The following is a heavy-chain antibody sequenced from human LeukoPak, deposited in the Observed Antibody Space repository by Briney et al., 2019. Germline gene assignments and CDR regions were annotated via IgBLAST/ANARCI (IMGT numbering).Heavy chain of an antibody. Sequence: SETLSLTCTVSGGSISSYYWSWIRQPPRKGLEWIGYIYYSGSTNYNPSLKSRVTISVDTSKNQFSLKLSSVTAADTAVYYCARGGDYYDSSGSNWFDPWGQGTLVTVSS. D-gene: IGHD3-22*01. CDR1: GGSISSYY. V-gene: IGHV4-59*01. CDR3: ARGGDYYDSSGSNWFDP. J-gene: IGHJ5*02. CDR2: IYYSGST.